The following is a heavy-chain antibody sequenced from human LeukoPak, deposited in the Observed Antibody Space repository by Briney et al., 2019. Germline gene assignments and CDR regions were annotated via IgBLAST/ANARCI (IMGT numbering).Heavy chain of an antibody. CDR2: IYYSGST. Sequence: SETLSLTCTVSGGSISSGGYYWSWIRQHPGEGLEWIGYIYYSGSTYYNPSLKSRVTISVDTSKNQFSLKLSSVTAADTAVYYCARHRYSGSYYDVIAHFDYWGQGTLVTVSS. D-gene: IGHD1-26*01. J-gene: IGHJ4*02. CDR1: GGSISSGGYY. V-gene: IGHV4-31*03. CDR3: ARHRYSGSYYDVIAHFDY.